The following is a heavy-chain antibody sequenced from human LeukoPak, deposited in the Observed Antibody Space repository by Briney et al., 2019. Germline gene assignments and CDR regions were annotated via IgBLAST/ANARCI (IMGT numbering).Heavy chain of an antibody. V-gene: IGHV1-2*02. CDR2: INPNSGGT. J-gene: IGHJ5*02. Sequence: ASVKVSCKASGYTFTGYYMHWVRQAPGQGLEWMGWINPNSGGTNYAQKFQGRVTMTRDTSISTAYMELSRLRSDDTVVYYCARMVRGAIPYWFDPWGQGTLVTVSS. D-gene: IGHD3-10*01. CDR3: ARMVRGAIPYWFDP. CDR1: GYTFTGYY.